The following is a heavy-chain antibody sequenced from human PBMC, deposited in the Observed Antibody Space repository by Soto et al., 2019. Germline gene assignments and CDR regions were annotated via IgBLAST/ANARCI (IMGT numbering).Heavy chain of an antibody. CDR2: INHSGSA. CDR1: GGSISSSRYY. CDR3: ARGLITGSHYSGGWYYFDS. Sequence: SDTLSLTCTVSGGSISSSRYYWGWIRQPPGKGLRWIGQINHSGSASYNPSLKSRVTISVHTSNSQFSLELSSVTAADTAVYYCARGLITGSHYSGGWYYFDSWGQGPQVTVS. J-gene: IGHJ4*02. D-gene: IGHD6-19*01. V-gene: IGHV4-39*07.